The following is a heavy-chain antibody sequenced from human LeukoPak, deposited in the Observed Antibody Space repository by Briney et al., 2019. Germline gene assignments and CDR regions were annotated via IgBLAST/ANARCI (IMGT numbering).Heavy chain of an antibody. CDR3: ARENVVLYYFDY. Sequence: SETLSLTCTVSGGSISSYYWSWIRQPPGKGLEWIGYIYYNGSTNYNPSLKSRVTISVDTSKNQFSLKLSSVTAADTAVYYCARENVVLYYFDYWGQGTLVTVSS. D-gene: IGHD2-21*01. V-gene: IGHV4-59*01. J-gene: IGHJ4*02. CDR2: IYYNGST. CDR1: GGSISSYY.